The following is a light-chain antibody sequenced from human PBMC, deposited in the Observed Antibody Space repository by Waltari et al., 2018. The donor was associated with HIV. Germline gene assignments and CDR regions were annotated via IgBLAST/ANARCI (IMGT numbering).Light chain of an antibody. Sequence: QPALTQPTVVSAVPAQSVTLTFTETSSDGDGYMFFSWYQQHPGKAPKLMIYGVTKRPSGVPNRFSGSKSGNSASLTISGLQAEDEADYYCSSYKSSSTPYVFGTGTKVTVL. CDR3: SSYKSSSTPYV. V-gene: IGLV2-14*01. J-gene: IGLJ1*01. CDR1: SSDGDGYMF. CDR2: GVT.